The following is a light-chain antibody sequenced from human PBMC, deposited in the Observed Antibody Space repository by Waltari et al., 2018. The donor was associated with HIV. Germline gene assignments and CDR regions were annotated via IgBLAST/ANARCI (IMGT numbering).Light chain of an antibody. CDR1: QGIRND. CDR3: LQEYTYPRT. Sequence: AIQMTQSPSSLSAPVGDNVTITCRASQGIRNDLGWYQHRPGKAPKLLIYGASTLDSGVPSRFSGGGSGTVFTLTVNSLQPEDFATYYCLQEYTYPRTFGPGTKVDV. V-gene: IGKV1-6*01. J-gene: IGKJ3*01. CDR2: GAS.